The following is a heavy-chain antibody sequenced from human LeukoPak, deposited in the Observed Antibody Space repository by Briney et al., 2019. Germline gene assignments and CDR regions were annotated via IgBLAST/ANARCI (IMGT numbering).Heavy chain of an antibody. Sequence: ASVKVSCKASGYTFTSYGISWVRQAPGQGLEWMGWISAYNGNTNYAQKLQGRVTMTTDTSTSTAYMELRSLRSEDTAVYYCASGSVVVPAADMENYYYYGMDVWGQGTTVTVSS. J-gene: IGHJ6*02. D-gene: IGHD2-2*01. CDR1: GYTFTSYG. CDR3: ASGSVVVPAADMENYYYYGMDV. CDR2: ISAYNGNT. V-gene: IGHV1-18*01.